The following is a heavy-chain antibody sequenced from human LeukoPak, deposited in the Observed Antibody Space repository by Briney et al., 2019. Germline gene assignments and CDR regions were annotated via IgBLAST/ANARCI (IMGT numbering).Heavy chain of an antibody. CDR1: GYAFTSYA. CDR2: INAGNGNT. Sequence: ASVKVSCKASGYAFTSYAMHWVRQAPGQRLEWMGWINAGNGNTKYSQKFQGRVIMTRDTSINTAYMELYSLRSDDTAVYYCARGYSSTMRTTGNDYWGQGTLVTVSS. D-gene: IGHD1-1*01. V-gene: IGHV1-3*01. J-gene: IGHJ4*02. CDR3: ARGYSSTMRTTGNDY.